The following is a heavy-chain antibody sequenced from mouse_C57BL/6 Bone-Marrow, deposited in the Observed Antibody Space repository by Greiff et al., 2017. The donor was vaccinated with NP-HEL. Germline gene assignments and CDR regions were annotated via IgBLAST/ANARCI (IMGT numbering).Heavy chain of an antibody. CDR1: GFTFSDYG. J-gene: IGHJ2*01. D-gene: IGHD4-1*01. V-gene: IGHV5-17*01. Sequence: EVQLVESGGGLVKPGGSLKLSCAASGFTFSDYGMHWVRQAPEKGLEWVAYISSGSSTIYYADTVKGRFTISRDNAKNTLFLQMTSLRSEDTAMYYCARMGGTEYFDYWGQGTTLTVSS. CDR3: ARMGGTEYFDY. CDR2: ISSGSSTI.